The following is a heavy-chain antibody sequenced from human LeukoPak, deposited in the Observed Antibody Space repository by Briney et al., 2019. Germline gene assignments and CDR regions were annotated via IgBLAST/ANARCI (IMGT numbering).Heavy chain of an antibody. Sequence: GASVKVSCKASGYTFTNYYMHWVRQAPGQGLEWMGIINPSGGSTSYAQKFRGRVTMTRDTSTSTVYMELSSLRSEDTAVYYCARDSLFSGSYGEPGYWGQGTLVTVSS. J-gene: IGHJ4*02. CDR3: ARDSLFSGSYGEPGY. CDR1: GYTFTNYY. CDR2: INPSGGST. D-gene: IGHD1-26*01. V-gene: IGHV1-46*01.